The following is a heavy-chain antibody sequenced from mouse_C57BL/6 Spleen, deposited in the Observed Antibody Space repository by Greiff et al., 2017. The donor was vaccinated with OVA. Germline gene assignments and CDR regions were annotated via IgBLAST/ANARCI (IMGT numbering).Heavy chain of an antibody. Sequence: EVQGVESGGGLVKPGGSLKLSCAASGFTFSDYGMHWVRQAPEKGLEWVAYISSGSSTIYYADTVKGRFTISRDNAKNTLFLQMTSLRSEDTAMYYCARDDYDARGYYFDYWGQGTTLTVSS. V-gene: IGHV5-17*01. J-gene: IGHJ2*01. CDR1: GFTFSDYG. D-gene: IGHD2-4*01. CDR3: ARDDYDARGYYFDY. CDR2: ISSGSSTI.